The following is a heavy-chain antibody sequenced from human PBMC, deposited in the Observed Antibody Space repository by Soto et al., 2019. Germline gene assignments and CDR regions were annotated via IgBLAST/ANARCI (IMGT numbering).Heavy chain of an antibody. CDR3: ARQMRGPIPYFGWLSPVTS. D-gene: IGHD3-9*01. CDR1: GDSFTNPNSN. V-gene: IGHV4-39*01. CDR2: ISHSGDT. Sequence: QLRLQESGPGLVKPSGTLSLTCTVSGDSFTNPNSNWAWNGRPQGQGRVWIGIISHSGDTFSNPPLKSRLTMSLDASKNQFSLGLTSVTAADAAVYFCARQMRGPIPYFGWLSPVTSWGQGTQVTVSS. J-gene: IGHJ5*02.